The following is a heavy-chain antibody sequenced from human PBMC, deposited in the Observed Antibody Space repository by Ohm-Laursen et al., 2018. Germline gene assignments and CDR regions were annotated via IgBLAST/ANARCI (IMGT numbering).Heavy chain of an antibody. CDR1: RYTFIGFY. CDR2: INPNSGGT. Sequence: ASVKVSCKASRYTFIGFYIHWVRQAPGQGLEWMGWINPNSGGTNYAQKFQGRVTMTRDTSTSTAYMELRSLRSDDTAVYYCARDGFDGEWLPDYWGQGTLVTVSS. V-gene: IGHV1-2*02. D-gene: IGHD5-12*01. CDR3: ARDGFDGEWLPDY. J-gene: IGHJ4*02.